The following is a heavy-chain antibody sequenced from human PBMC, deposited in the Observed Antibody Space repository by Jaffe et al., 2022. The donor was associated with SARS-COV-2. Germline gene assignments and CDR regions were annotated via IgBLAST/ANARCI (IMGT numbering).Heavy chain of an antibody. V-gene: IGHV3-21*01. CDR1: GFTFSDYT. J-gene: IGHJ4*02. CDR2: ISSGSSYI. D-gene: IGHD6-13*01. CDR3: ARDGGFRGIPVAGDY. Sequence: EVHLVESGGDLVKPGRSLRLSCAASGFTFSDYTLNWVRQAPGKGLEWVSSISSGSSYIYYADSVKGRFTISRDNAKDSLYLQMNSLRAEDTAVYYCARDGGFRGIPVAGDYWGQGTLVTVSS.